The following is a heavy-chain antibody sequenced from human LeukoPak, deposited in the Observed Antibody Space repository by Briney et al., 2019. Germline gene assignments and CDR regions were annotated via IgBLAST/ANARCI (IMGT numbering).Heavy chain of an antibody. CDR3: ARGHTLTVTTRGLLDY. Sequence: GGSLRLSCAASGFTFSSYGMHWVRQAPGKGLEWVAFIRYDGSNKYYADSVKGRFTISRDNAKNTLYLQMNSLRAEDTAVYYCARGHTLTVTTRGLLDYWGQGTLVTVSS. D-gene: IGHD4-17*01. J-gene: IGHJ4*02. CDR1: GFTFSSYG. CDR2: IRYDGSNK. V-gene: IGHV3-30*02.